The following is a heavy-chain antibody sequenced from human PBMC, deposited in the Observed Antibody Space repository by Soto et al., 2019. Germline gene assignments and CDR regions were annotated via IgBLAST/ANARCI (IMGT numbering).Heavy chain of an antibody. V-gene: IGHV3-48*02. CDR2: ISSRSYTI. Sequence: EVKLVESGGDLVQPGGSLRLSCAASGFTFSTYSMNWVRQAPGKGLEWVSYISSRSYTIYYVDSVKGRFTISRDNAKNSLYLQMNCLRDEDTAVYYCARGGSSSDNGMDVWGQGTTVTVSS. CDR3: ARGGSSSDNGMDV. J-gene: IGHJ6*02. CDR1: GFTFSTYS. D-gene: IGHD6-6*01.